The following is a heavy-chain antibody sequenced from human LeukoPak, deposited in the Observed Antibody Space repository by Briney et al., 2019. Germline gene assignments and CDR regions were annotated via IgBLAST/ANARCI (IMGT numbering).Heavy chain of an antibody. CDR2: ISSSSSTI. Sequence: PGGSLRLSCATSGFTFSIYSMNWVRQALGKGLEWVSYISSSSSTIYYADSVKGRFTISRDNSKNTLSLQMNSLRAEDTAMYYCAKDVTTGTLALDYWGQGTLVTVSS. V-gene: IGHV3-48*01. D-gene: IGHD1-1*01. CDR1: GFTFSIYS. CDR3: AKDVTTGTLALDY. J-gene: IGHJ4*02.